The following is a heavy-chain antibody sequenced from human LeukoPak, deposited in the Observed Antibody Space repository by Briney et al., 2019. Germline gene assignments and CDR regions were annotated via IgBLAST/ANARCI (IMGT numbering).Heavy chain of an antibody. D-gene: IGHD6-6*01. CDR3: ATLKELVSNHNYYYYYMDV. CDR1: GFTFSTFG. Sequence: PGGSLRLSCAASGFTFSTFGMSWVRRAPGKGPEWVSGITGSGATTYYADSVKGRFTISRDNSKNTLYLQMNSLRAEDTAVYYCATLKELVSNHNYYYYYMDVWGKGTTVTVSS. CDR2: ITGSGATT. V-gene: IGHV3-23*01. J-gene: IGHJ6*03.